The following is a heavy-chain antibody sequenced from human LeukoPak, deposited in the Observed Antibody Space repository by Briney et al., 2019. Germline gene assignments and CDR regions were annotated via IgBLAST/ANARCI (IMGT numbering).Heavy chain of an antibody. D-gene: IGHD3-10*01. J-gene: IGHJ5*02. Sequence: SETLSLTCSVSGDSITGYSWSWIRQTPGKGLEWIGYIYYNGDTHYNPSLNSRLSMSVDTPKKQFSLNLRSVTAADTAVYYCVRGPYGSSISNWFDPWGQGLLVTVSS. CDR1: GDSITGYS. V-gene: IGHV4-59*01. CDR2: IYYNGDT. CDR3: VRGPYGSSISNWFDP.